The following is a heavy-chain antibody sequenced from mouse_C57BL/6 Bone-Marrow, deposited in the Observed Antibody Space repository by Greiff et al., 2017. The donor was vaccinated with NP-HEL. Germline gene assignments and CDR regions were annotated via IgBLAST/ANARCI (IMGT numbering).Heavy chain of an antibody. CDR1: GFTFSSYA. J-gene: IGHJ3*01. CDR2: ISDGGSYT. CDR3: ARDRGSWDGFAY. D-gene: IGHD4-1*01. V-gene: IGHV5-4*01. Sequence: DVKLVESGGGLVKPGGSLKLSCAASGFTFSSYAMSWVRQTPEKRLEWVATISDGGSYTYYPDNVKGRFTISRDNAKNNPYLQMSHLKSEDTAMYYCARDRGSWDGFAYWGQGTLVTVSA.